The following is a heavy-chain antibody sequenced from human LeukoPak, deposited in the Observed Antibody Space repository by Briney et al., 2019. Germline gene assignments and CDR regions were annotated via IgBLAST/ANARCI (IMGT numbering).Heavy chain of an antibody. CDR3: AKDQVEMATITNFDY. Sequence: GGSLRLSCAASGFTFTSYSVNWVRQAPGKGLEWFSTISGGGGSTYYADSVKGRFTISRDNSKNTLDLRMNSLRLEDTAVYYCAKDQVEMATITNFDYWGQGTLVTVSS. CDR1: GFTFTSYS. CDR2: ISGGGGST. D-gene: IGHD5-24*01. J-gene: IGHJ4*02. V-gene: IGHV3-23*01.